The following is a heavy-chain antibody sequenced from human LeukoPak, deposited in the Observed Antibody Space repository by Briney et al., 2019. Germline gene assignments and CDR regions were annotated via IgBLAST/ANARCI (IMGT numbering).Heavy chain of an antibody. V-gene: IGHV4-4*09. J-gene: IGHJ4*02. CDR2: ILTSGST. Sequence: PSETLSLTCTVSGGSISSYHWSWVRQPPGKGLEWIGYILTSGSTNYNPSLKSRLTISVDTSKNQFTLKPSSVTAADTAVYYCARLRVSGSYLYYFDYWGQGTLVTVSS. D-gene: IGHD1-26*01. CDR1: GGSISSYH. CDR3: ARLRVSGSYLYYFDY.